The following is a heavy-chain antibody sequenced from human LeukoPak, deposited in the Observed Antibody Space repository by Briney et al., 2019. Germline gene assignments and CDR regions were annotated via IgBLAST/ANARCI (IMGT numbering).Heavy chain of an antibody. D-gene: IGHD4-11*01. Sequence: GGSLRLSCAASGFTFSSYSMNWVRQAPGKGLEWVSYISSSSTIYYADSVKGRFTISRDNAKNSLYLQMNSLRAEDTAVYYCASLGGSFYSTVTTSWGQGTLVTVSS. J-gene: IGHJ5*02. V-gene: IGHV3-48*01. CDR2: ISSSSTI. CDR3: ASLGGSFYSTVTTS. CDR1: GFTFSSYS.